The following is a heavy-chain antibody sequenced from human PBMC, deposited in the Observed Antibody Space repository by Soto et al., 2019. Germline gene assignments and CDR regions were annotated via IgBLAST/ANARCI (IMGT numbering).Heavy chain of an antibody. J-gene: IGHJ4*02. CDR2: LNPNSGGT. D-gene: IGHD1-26*01. CDR3: ARDLPIYIVGATPLDY. CDR1: GSTIPGYY. Sequence: SVQVSWQASGSTIPGYYMRWVRQDPVQVLEWMGWLNPNSGGTNYAQKFQGRVTMTRDTSISTAYMELSRLRSDDTAVYYCARDLPIYIVGATPLDYWGQGNLVTVSS. V-gene: IGHV1-2*02.